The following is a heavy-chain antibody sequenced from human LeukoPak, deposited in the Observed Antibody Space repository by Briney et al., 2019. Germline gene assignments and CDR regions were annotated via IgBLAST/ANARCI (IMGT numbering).Heavy chain of an antibody. J-gene: IGHJ4*02. CDR2: INPNSGGT. Sequence: ASVKVSCKASGYTFTGYYMHWVRQAPGQGLEWMGWINPNSGGTNYAQKFQGRVTMTRDTSISTAYMELSRLRSDDTAVYYCARVRVVIRGHTRGGIMNYFDYWGQGTLVTVSS. D-gene: IGHD3-22*01. V-gene: IGHV1-2*02. CDR1: GYTFTGYY. CDR3: ARVRVVIRGHTRGGIMNYFDY.